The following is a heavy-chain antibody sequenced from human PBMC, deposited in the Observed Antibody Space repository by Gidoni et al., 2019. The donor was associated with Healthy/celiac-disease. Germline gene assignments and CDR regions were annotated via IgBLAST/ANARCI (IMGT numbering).Heavy chain of an antibody. CDR2: ISSSSSYT. J-gene: IGHJ6*02. CDR3: AREVVVPAADYYYYYGMDV. D-gene: IGHD2-2*01. V-gene: IGHV3-11*05. Sequence: QVQLVESGGGLVKPGGSLRLSCAASGFTFSDYYMSWIRQAPGKGLEWVSYISSSSSYTNYADSVKGRFTISRDNAKNALYLQMNSLRAEDTAVYYCAREVVVPAADYYYYYGMDVWGQGTTVTVSS. CDR1: GFTFSDYY.